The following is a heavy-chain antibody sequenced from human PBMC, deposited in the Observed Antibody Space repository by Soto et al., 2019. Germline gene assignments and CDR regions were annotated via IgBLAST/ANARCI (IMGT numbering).Heavy chain of an antibody. CDR1: GFTFDDYG. V-gene: IGHV3-73*01. D-gene: IGHD6-25*01. Sequence: PGGSLRLSCAASGFTFDDYGMSWVRQAPGKGLEWVGRIRSKANSYATAYAASVKGRFTISRDDSKNTAYLQMNSLKTEDTAVYYCTKYDCCSGHCYGMAVWGQGTTVTV. CDR2: IRSKANSYAT. CDR3: TKYDCCSGHCYGMAV. J-gene: IGHJ6*02.